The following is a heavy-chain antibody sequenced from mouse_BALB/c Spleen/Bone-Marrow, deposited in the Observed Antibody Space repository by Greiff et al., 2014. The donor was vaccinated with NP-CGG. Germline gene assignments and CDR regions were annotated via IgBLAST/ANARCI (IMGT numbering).Heavy chain of an antibody. CDR1: GFNIKDTY. CDR3: ARLGNYGPPYAMDY. D-gene: IGHD2-1*01. J-gene: IGHJ4*01. CDR2: IDPANGNT. Sequence: VQLQQPGAELVKPGASVKLSCTASGFNIKDTYMHWVKQRPEQGLEWIGRIDPANGNTKYDPKFQGKATITADTSSNTAYLQLSSLTSEDTAVYYCARLGNYGPPYAMDYWGQGTSVTVSS. V-gene: IGHV14-3*02.